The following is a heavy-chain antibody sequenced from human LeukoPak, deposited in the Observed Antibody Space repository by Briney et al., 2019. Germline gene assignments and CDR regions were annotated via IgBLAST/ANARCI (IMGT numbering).Heavy chain of an antibody. V-gene: IGHV4-61*01. Sequence: PSETLSLTCTVSGGSVSSGSYYWSWIRQPPGKGLEWIGYIYYSGSTNYNPSLKSRVTISVDTSKNQFSLKLSSVTAADTAVYYCARHSNGPTVYYYGMDVWGKGTTVTVSS. CDR3: ARHSNGPTVYYYGMDV. D-gene: IGHD5-18*01. CDR2: IYYSGST. CDR1: GGSVSSGSYY. J-gene: IGHJ6*04.